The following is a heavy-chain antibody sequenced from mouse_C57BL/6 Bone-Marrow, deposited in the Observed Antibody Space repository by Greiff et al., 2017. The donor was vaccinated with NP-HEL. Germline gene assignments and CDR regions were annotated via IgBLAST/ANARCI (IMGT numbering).Heavy chain of an antibody. CDR1: GYTFTSYW. J-gene: IGHJ1*03. CDR3: ARDGSSSYWYFDV. V-gene: IGHV1-52*01. D-gene: IGHD1-1*01. CDR2: IDPSDSET. Sequence: QVQLKQPGAELVRPGSSVKLSCKASGYTFTSYWMHWVKQRPIQGLEWIGNIDPSDSETHYNQKFKDKATLTVDKSSSTAYMQLSSLTSEDSAVYYCARDGSSSYWYFDVWGTGTTVTVSS.